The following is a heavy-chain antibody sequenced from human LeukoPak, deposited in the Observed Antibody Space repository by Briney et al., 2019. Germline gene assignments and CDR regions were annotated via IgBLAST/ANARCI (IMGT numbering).Heavy chain of an antibody. CDR2: IYSGGST. CDR3: ARPGYSYGRIPLWG. CDR1: GFTVSSNY. Sequence: GGSLRLSCAASGFTVSSNYMSWVRQAPGKGLEWVSVIYSGGSTYYADSVKGRFTISRDNSKNTLYLQMNSLRAEDTAVYYCARPGYSYGRIPLWGWGQGTLVTVSS. D-gene: IGHD5-18*01. V-gene: IGHV3-53*01. J-gene: IGHJ4*02.